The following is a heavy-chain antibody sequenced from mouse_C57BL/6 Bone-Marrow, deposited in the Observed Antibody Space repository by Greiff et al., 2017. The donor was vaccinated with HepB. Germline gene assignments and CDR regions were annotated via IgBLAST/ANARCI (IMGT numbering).Heavy chain of an antibody. V-gene: IGHV5-4*03. J-gene: IGHJ2*01. Sequence: EVKLQESGGGLVKPGGSLKLSCAASGFTFSSYAMSWVRQTPEKRLEWVATISDGGSYTYYPDNVKGRFTISRDNAKNNLYLQMSHLKSEDTAMYYCARGGIIQDYWGQGTTLTVSS. CDR2: ISDGGSYT. CDR3: ARGGIIQDY. CDR1: GFTFSSYA. D-gene: IGHD1-1*01.